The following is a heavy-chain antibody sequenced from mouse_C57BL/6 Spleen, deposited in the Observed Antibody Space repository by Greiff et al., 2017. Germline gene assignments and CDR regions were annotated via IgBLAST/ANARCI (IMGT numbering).Heavy chain of an antibody. V-gene: IGHV1-82*01. Sequence: QVQLQQPGPELVKPGASVKISCKASGYAFSSSWMNWVKQRPGQGLEWIGRIYPGGGDTNYNGKFKGKATLTADKSSSTAYMQRSSLTSEDSAVYFCARWDWAFDYWGQGTTLTVSS. CDR3: ARWDWAFDY. CDR1: GYAFSSSW. CDR2: IYPGGGDT. D-gene: IGHD4-1*01. J-gene: IGHJ2*01.